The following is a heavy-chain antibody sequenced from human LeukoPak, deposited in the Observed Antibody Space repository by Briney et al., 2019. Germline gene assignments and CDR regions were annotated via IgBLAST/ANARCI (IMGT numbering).Heavy chain of an antibody. CDR3: ARDRAYDILTGYYWGNYFEY. D-gene: IGHD3-9*01. CDR1: GFTFSSYG. Sequence: PGGSLRLSCAASGFTFSSYGMHWVRQAPGKGLEWVAVISYDGSNKYYADSVKGRFTISRDNSKNMLYLQMNSLRSEDTAVYYCARDRAYDILTGYYWGNYFEYWGQGTPVTVSS. V-gene: IGHV3-30*03. J-gene: IGHJ4*02. CDR2: ISYDGSNK.